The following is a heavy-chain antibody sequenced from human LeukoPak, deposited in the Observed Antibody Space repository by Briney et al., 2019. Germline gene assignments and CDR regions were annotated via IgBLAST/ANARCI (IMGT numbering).Heavy chain of an antibody. D-gene: IGHD4-17*01. CDR1: GFTFRSYA. CDR2: INTDGSST. V-gene: IGHV3-74*01. J-gene: IGHJ6*02. CDR3: ARDRGDGYGEYDNDYYYGMDV. Sequence: GGSLRLSCAASGFTFRSYAMSWVRQAPGKGLVWVSRINTDGSSTSYADSVKGRFTISRDNAKNTLYLQMNSLRAEDTAVYYCARDRGDGYGEYDNDYYYGMDVWGQGTTVTVSS.